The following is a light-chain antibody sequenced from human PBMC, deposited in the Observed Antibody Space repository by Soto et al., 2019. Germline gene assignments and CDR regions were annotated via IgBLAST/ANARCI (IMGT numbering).Light chain of an antibody. Sequence: EHMLTQSASTLSWSAGERATLSWGASQSVSSYLAWYQQKTGQAPRLRIYDASNRATGIPARFSGSGYGTDFNLTISSLETEDFAVYDCQQRSNWPPTFGQGTKVDIK. CDR2: DAS. CDR3: QQRSNWPPT. CDR1: QSVSSY. J-gene: IGKJ1*01. V-gene: IGKV3-11*01.